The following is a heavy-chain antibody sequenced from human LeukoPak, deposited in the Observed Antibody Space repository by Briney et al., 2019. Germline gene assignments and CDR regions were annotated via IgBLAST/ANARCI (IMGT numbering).Heavy chain of an antibody. D-gene: IGHD7-27*01. V-gene: IGHV3-9*01. CDR1: GLTLDDYA. CDR3: AKVGHWGSTYYFDY. Sequence: GRSLRLSCAASGLTLDDYAMHWVRQAPGKGLEWVSGISWNSGSIGYADSVKGRFTISRDNAKNSLYLQMNSLRAEDTALYYCAKVGHWGSTYYFDYWGQGTLVTVSS. CDR2: ISWNSGSI. J-gene: IGHJ4*02.